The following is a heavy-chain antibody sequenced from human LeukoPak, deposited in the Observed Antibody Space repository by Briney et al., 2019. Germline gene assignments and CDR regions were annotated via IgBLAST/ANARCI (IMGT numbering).Heavy chain of an antibody. V-gene: IGHV5-51*01. CDR2: IYPEDSDT. D-gene: IGHD2-15*01. Sequence: GESLKISCQNSGHRLATYWIAWVRQMPGKGLEWMGIIYPEDSDTRYGPSFQGQVTISADKSIDTAYLRWNSLKTSDTAMYYCASTRDTLISAFDIWGQGTMVTVSS. J-gene: IGHJ3*02. CDR1: GHRLATYW. CDR3: ASTRDTLISAFDI.